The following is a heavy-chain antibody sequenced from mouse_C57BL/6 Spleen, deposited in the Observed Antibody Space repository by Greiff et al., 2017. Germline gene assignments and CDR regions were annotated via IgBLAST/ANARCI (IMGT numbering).Heavy chain of an antibody. CDR1: GYSFTGYF. CDR3: AGEGYNYSGFAY. CDR2: INPYNGDT. J-gene: IGHJ3*01. D-gene: IGHD2-12*01. V-gene: IGHV1-20*01. Sequence: EVQLQQSGPELVKPGASVKISCKASGYSFTGYFMNWVMHSHGKSLEWIGLINPYNGDTYYNQKFKGKTTLTVDKSSSTAHMELRSLTSEDAAVYYGAGEGYNYSGFAYWGQGTLVTVSA.